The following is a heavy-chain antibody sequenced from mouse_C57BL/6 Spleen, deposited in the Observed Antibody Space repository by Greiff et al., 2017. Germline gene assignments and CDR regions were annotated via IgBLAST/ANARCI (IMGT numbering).Heavy chain of an antibody. CDR1: GFTFSDYG. CDR3: APLPGGYAMDY. CDR2: ISSGSSTI. J-gene: IGHJ4*01. V-gene: IGHV5-17*01. Sequence: EVQLVESGGGLVKPGGSLKLSCAASGFTFSDYGMHWVRQAPEKGLEWVAYISSGSSTIYYADTVKGRFTISRDNAKNTLFLQMTSLRSEDTAMXYCAPLPGGYAMDYWGQGTSVTVSS. D-gene: IGHD2-10*01.